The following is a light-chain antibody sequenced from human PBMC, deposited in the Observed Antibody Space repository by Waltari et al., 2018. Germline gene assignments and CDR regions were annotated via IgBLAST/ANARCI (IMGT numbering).Light chain of an antibody. J-gene: IGKJ5*01. CDR2: DTS. V-gene: IGKV1D-12*01. Sequence: DIQMTQSPSSVSASIGDRVTISCRASQDIGRFLVWYQQTPGRSPNLLIFDTSSLQSGDPSRFSGSGSGTEFTLTIGSLQPEDFATYYCLQVSNFPITFGQGTRLEIQ. CDR3: LQVSNFPIT. CDR1: QDIGRF.